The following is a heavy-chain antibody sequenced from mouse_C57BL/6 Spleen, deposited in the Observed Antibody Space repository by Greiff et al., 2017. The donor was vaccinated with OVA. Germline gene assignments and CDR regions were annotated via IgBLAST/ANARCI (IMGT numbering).Heavy chain of an antibody. CDR3: ARGPTIYDGYYPAWFAY. D-gene: IGHD2-3*01. J-gene: IGHJ3*01. CDR2: ILPGSGST. CDR1: GYTFTGYW. V-gene: IGHV1-9*01. Sequence: VMLVESGAELMKPGASVKLSCKATGYTFTGYWIEWVKQRPGHGLEWLGEILPGSGSTNYNEKFKGKATFTADTSSNTAYMQLSSLTTEDSAIYYCARGPTIYDGYYPAWFAYWGQGTLVTVSA.